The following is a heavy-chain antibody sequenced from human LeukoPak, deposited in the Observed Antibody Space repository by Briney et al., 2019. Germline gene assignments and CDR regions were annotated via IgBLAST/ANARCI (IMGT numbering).Heavy chain of an antibody. CDR1: GGSISSYY. D-gene: IGHD6-25*01. J-gene: IGHJ5*02. Sequence: SETLSLTCTVSGGSISSYYWSWIRQPPGKGLEWIGYIYYSGSTNYNPSLKSRVTISVDTSKNQFSLKLSSVTAADTAVYYCARDRGGNIAAKFDPWGQGTLVTVSS. V-gene: IGHV4-59*01. CDR3: ARDRGGNIAAKFDP. CDR2: IYYSGST.